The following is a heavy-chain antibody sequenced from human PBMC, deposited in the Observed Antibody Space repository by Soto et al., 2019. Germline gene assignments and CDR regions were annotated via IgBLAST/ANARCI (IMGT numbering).Heavy chain of an antibody. CDR1: GGSFSGYY. D-gene: IGHD4-17*01. CDR2: INHSGST. J-gene: IGHJ4*02. Sequence: SETLSLTCAVYGGSFSGYYWSWIRQPPGKGLEWIGEINHSGSTNYNPSLKSRVTISVDTSKNQFSLKLSSVTAADTAVYYCARRGDYVRYWGQGTLVTVSS. CDR3: ARRGDYVRY. V-gene: IGHV4-34*01.